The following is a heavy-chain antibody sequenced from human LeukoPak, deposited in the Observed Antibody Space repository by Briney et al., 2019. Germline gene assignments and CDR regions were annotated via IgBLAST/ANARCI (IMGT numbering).Heavy chain of an antibody. CDR2: IIPIFGTA. D-gene: IGHD6-13*01. CDR3: ATRGQEAAAGTVYYYYYYGMDV. CDR1: GGTFSSYA. V-gene: IGHV1-69*13. J-gene: IGHJ6*02. Sequence: ASVKVSCKASGGTFSSYAISWVRQAPGQGLEWMGGIIPIFGTANYAQKFQGRVTITADESTSTAYMELSSLRSEDTAVYYCATRGQEAAAGTVYYYYYYGMDVWGQGTTVTVSS.